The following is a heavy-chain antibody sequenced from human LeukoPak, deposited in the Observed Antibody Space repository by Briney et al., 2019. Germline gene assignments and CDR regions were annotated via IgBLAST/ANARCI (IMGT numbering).Heavy chain of an antibody. V-gene: IGHV3-9*01. CDR1: GFTFDDYA. D-gene: IGHD6-19*01. CDR3: AKGIVAVADRVDY. CDR2: ISWNSGSI. J-gene: IGHJ4*02. Sequence: GGSLRLPCAASGFTFDDYAMHWVRQAPGKGLEWVSGISWNSGSIGYADSVKGRFTISRDNAKNSPYLQMNSLRAEDTALYYCAKGIVAVADRVDYWGQGTLVTVSS.